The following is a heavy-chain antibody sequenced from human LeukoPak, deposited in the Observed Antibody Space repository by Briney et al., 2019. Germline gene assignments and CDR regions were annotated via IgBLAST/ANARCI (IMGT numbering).Heavy chain of an antibody. D-gene: IGHD2-8*01. CDR2: INHSGST. J-gene: IGHJ4*02. CDR1: GGSFSGYS. Sequence: PSETLSLTCAVYGGSFSGYSWSWIRQPPGKGLEWIGEINHSGSTNYNPSLKSRVTISVDTSKNQFSLKLSSVTAADTAVYYCARKGVYLNDWGQGTLVTVSS. V-gene: IGHV4-34*01. CDR3: ARKGVYLND.